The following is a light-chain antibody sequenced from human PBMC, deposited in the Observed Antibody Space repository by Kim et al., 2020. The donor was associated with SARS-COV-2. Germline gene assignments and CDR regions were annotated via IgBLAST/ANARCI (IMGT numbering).Light chain of an antibody. CDR3: AAWDERLRGWV. Sequence: ELTQPPSASGTPGQRVTISCSGSSTNIGHNYVYWYQYVPGAAPKLIINKDDQRPSGVPDRFSGSKSGTSASLAISGLRSEDELDYYCAAWDERLRGWVFGGGTQLTVL. CDR2: KDD. V-gene: IGLV1-47*01. CDR1: STNIGHNY. J-gene: IGLJ3*02.